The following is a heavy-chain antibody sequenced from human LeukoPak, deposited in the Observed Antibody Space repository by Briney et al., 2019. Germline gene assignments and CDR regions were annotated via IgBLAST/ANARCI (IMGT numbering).Heavy chain of an antibody. D-gene: IGHD4-23*01. CDR3: VRVAVGGTRTFDI. CDR2: VLSDGSRI. J-gene: IGHJ3*02. CDR1: GFTFDDYA. V-gene: IGHV3-74*03. Sequence: GGSLRLSCAASGFTFDDYAMHWVRQAPGKGLVWVSRVLSDGSRITCADSVKGRFTISRDNAKNTLYLQMDSLRAEDTAVYYCVRVAVGGTRTFDIWGQGTAVTVSS.